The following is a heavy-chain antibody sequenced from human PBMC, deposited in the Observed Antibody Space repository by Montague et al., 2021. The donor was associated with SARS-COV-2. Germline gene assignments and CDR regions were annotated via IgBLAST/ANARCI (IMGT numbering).Heavy chain of an antibody. D-gene: IGHD3-3*01. CDR2: IYYSGST. CDR1: GGSISSYY. Sequence: SETLSLTCTVSGGSISSYYWSWIRQPPGKGLEWIGYIYYSGSTKYNPSLKSRVTISVDTSKNQFSLKLSSVTAADTAVYYCARGVSYYVFWSGYDYGMDVWGQGTTVTVSS. J-gene: IGHJ6*02. CDR3: ARGVSYYVFWSGYDYGMDV. V-gene: IGHV4-59*01.